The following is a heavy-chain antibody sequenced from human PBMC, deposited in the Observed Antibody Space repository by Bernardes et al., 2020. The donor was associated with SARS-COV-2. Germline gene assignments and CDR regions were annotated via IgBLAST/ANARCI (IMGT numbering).Heavy chain of an antibody. CDR1: GFTFSDHY. V-gene: IGHV3-72*01. J-gene: IGHJ6*02. Sequence: GGSLRLSCAASGFTFSDHYLDWVRQAPGKGLEWIGRIRNKGSIYSTKYAASVEGRFIISRDDSRKSLYLQMNSLKTEDTAVYYCAREVPKYRDSSGYAHYYYAMDVWGQGTTVTVSS. CDR3: AREVPKYRDSSGYAHYYYAMDV. D-gene: IGHD3-22*01. CDR2: IRNKGSIYST.